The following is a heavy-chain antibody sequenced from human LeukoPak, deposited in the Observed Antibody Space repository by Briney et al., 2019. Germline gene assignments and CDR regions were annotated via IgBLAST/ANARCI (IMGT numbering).Heavy chain of an antibody. CDR2: INSDGSST. CDR1: GFTFSNYW. V-gene: IGHV3-74*01. CDR3: ARLRSITSIGFDP. Sequence: GGSLRLSCAASGFTFSNYWMHWVRQAPGKGLVWVSRINSDGSSTTYADSVKGRFTISRDNAKNTLYLQVHTLRAEDTAVYYCARLRSITSIGFDPWGQGTLVTVSS. D-gene: IGHD6-6*01. J-gene: IGHJ5*02.